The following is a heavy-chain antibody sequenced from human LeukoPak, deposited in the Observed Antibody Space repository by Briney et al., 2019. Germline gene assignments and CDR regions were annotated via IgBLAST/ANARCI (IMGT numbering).Heavy chain of an antibody. CDR3: AGSFWHYNP. D-gene: IGHD1-7*01. Sequence: PSETLSLTCAVYGGSFSGYYWSWIRQPPGKGLEWIGEINHSGSTNYNPSLKSRVTISVDTSKNQFSLKLSSVTAADTAVYYCAGSFWHYNPWGQGTLVTVSS. CDR2: INHSGST. J-gene: IGHJ5*02. CDR1: GGSFSGYY. V-gene: IGHV4-34*01.